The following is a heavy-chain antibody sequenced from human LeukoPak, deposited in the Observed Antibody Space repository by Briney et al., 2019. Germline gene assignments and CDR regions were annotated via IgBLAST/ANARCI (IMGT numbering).Heavy chain of an antibody. CDR2: INPNSGGT. D-gene: IGHD3-16*01. CDR1: GYTFTGYY. V-gene: IGHV1-2*02. Sequence: GASVKVSCKASGYTFTGYYMHWVRQAPGQGLEWMGWINPNSGGTNYAQKFQGRVTMTRDTSISTAYMELSRLRSDDTAVYYCARDGLGDYYYYGMDVWGQGTTVIVSS. J-gene: IGHJ6*02. CDR3: ARDGLGDYYYYGMDV.